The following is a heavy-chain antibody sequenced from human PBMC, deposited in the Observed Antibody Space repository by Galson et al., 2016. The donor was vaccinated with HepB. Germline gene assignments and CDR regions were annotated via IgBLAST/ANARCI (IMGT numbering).Heavy chain of an antibody. V-gene: IGHV3-30-3*01. D-gene: IGHD3-10*01. CDR3: AGVRMNVIRALSYYAMEV. CDR2: ISYDGGDS. J-gene: IGHJ6*02. Sequence: SLRLSCAASGFTFTNYAMHWVRQAPGKGLEWVAVISYDGGDSEYADFVRGRVTISRDNSKNTLSLQMNSLRPEDTAIYYCAGVRMNVIRALSYYAMEVWGQGTTVIVCS. CDR1: GFTFTNYA.